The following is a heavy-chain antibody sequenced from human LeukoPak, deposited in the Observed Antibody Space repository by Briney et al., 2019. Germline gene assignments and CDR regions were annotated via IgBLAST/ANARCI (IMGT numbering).Heavy chain of an antibody. CDR3: ARVRCYGYCSGGRCYCGSFDH. Sequence: ASLKVSCKASGYTFTDYFMHWVRQAPGQGLEWVGCINPEDGRTMYAQKFKGRVTMTRDASISTAYMELSRLRSDDTAVYYCARVRCYGYCSGGRCYCGSFDHWGQGTLVTVSS. CDR2: INPEDGRT. D-gene: IGHD2-15*01. J-gene: IGHJ5*02. CDR1: GYTFTDYF. V-gene: IGHV1-2*02.